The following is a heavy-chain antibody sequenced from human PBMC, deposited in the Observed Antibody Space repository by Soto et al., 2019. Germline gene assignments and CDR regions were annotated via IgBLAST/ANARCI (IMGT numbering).Heavy chain of an antibody. J-gene: IGHJ6*02. Sequence: QAQLQESGPGLVKPSETLSLTCTVSGGSVSSGSYHWTWIRQPPGKGLEWIGYIYYSGSTNYNPSLKSRVTISVGTSKNQFSLKLSSVTAADTAVYYCARDNMRARDGMDVWGQGTTVTVSS. D-gene: IGHD3-16*01. CDR1: GGSVSSGSYH. V-gene: IGHV4-61*01. CDR3: ARDNMRARDGMDV. CDR2: IYYSGST.